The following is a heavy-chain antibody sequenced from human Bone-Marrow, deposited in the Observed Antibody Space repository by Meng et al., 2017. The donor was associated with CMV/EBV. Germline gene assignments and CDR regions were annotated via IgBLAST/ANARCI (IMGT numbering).Heavy chain of an antibody. CDR2: ISTSGSII. D-gene: IGHD3-10*01. Sequence: GESLKISCVASGFTFSTYEMNWVRQAPGKGLEWVSYISTSGSIIYYADSVKGRFTISRDNAKNSLYLHMNSLRAEDTAVYYCAREYWFGELSPDVFEIWGQGTRVTVSS. J-gene: IGHJ3*02. CDR3: AREYWFGELSPDVFEI. V-gene: IGHV3-48*03. CDR1: GFTFSTYE.